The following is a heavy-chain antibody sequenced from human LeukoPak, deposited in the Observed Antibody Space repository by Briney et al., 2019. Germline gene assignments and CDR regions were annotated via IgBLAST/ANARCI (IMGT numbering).Heavy chain of an antibody. CDR2: ISYDGSNK. V-gene: IGHV3-30*04. CDR3: ARDGFGPNLFDY. J-gene: IGHJ4*02. CDR1: GFTFSSYA. Sequence: PGGSLRLSCAASGFTFSSYAMHWVRQAPGKGLEWVAVISYDGSNKYYADSVEGRFTISRDNSKNTLYLQMNSLRAEDTAVYYCARDGFGPNLFDYWGQGTLVTVSS. D-gene: IGHD3-16*01.